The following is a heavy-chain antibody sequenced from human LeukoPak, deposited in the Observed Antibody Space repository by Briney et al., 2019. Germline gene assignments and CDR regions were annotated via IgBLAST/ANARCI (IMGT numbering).Heavy chain of an antibody. J-gene: IGHJ6*03. D-gene: IGHD5-12*01. CDR2: IKQDGSEK. V-gene: IGHV3-7*04. CDR3: ARGHSGYDKVYYYYYYMDV. Sequence: PGGSLRLSCAASGFTFSSYWMSWVRQAPGKGLEWVANIKQDGSEKYDVDSVKGRFTISRDNAKNSLYRQMNSLRAEDTAVYYCARGHSGYDKVYYYYYYMDVWGKGTTVTVSS. CDR1: GFTFSSYW.